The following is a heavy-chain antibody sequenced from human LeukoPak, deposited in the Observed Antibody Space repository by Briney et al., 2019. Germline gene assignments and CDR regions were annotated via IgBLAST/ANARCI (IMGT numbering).Heavy chain of an antibody. CDR1: GFTFSSYG. J-gene: IGHJ4*02. CDR3: AKDNYGDYENDY. V-gene: IGHV3-30*02. D-gene: IGHD4-17*01. Sequence: GGSLRLSCAASGFTFSSYGMHWVRQAPGKGLEWVAFIRYDGSNKYYADSVKGRFTISRDNSKNTLYLQMSSLRAEDTAVYYCAKDNYGDYENDYWGQGTLVTVSS. CDR2: IRYDGSNK.